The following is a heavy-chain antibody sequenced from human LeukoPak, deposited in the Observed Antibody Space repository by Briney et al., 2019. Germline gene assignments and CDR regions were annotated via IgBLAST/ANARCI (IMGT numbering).Heavy chain of an antibody. CDR1: GGSISSYY. V-gene: IGHV4-59*01. Sequence: SGTLSLTCTVSGGSISSYYWSWIRQPPGKGLEWIGYIYDSGSTNYNPSFKSRVTISVDTSKNQFSLKLSSVTAADTAVYYCACLTTADAFDIWGQGTMVTVSS. CDR2: IYDSGST. J-gene: IGHJ3*02. D-gene: IGHD3-22*01. CDR3: ACLTTADAFDI.